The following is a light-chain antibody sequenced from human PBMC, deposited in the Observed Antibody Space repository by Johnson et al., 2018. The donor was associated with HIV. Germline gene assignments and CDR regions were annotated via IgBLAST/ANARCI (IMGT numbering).Light chain of an antibody. J-gene: IGLJ1*01. V-gene: IGLV1-51*01. Sequence: QSVLTQPPSVSAAPGQKVTVSCSGSTSNIGNNYVSWYQQLPGTAPKLLIYDNNKRPSGIPDRFSGSKSGTSATLGITGLQTGDEADYYSGTWDSSLYAYVFGTGTKVTAL. CDR3: GTWDSSLYAYV. CDR1: TSNIGNNY. CDR2: DNN.